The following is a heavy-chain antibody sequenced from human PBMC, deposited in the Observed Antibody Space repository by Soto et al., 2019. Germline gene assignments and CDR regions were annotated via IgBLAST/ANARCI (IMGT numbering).Heavy chain of an antibody. Sequence: SETLSLTCSVSGASTVSHYHWTWIRQPPGKGLEWMGYIFNSGTTFYNPSLTSRLSISMDTSGNHFSLELRSVTAADTAVYYCALALGPTTGLDYWGHGTLVTVSS. CDR3: ALALGPTTGLDY. CDR1: GASTVSHYH. J-gene: IGHJ4*01. CDR2: IFNSGTT. D-gene: IGHD1-26*01. V-gene: IGHV4-31*02.